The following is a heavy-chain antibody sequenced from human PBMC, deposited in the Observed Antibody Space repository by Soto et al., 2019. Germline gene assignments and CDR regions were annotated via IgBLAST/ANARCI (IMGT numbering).Heavy chain of an antibody. CDR1: GGSFSGYY. CDR3: ARRRANSNNYDMDV. V-gene: IGHV4-34*01. J-gene: IGHJ6*02. CDR2: INHSGST. Sequence: ETLSLTCAVYGGSFSGYYWSWIRQPPGKGLEWIGEINHSGSTNYNPSLKSRVTISVDTSKNQFSLTLNSVTAADTAVYYCARRRANSNNYDMDVWGQGTTVTVSS. D-gene: IGHD2-21*01.